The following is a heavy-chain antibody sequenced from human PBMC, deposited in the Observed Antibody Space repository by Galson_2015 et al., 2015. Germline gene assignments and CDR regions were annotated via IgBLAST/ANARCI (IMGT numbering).Heavy chain of an antibody. J-gene: IGHJ5*02. V-gene: IGHV3-23*01. CDR1: GFTFSSSA. CDR3: AKNKAATVIDWFDP. CDR2: ISGSGDSE. D-gene: IGHD1-1*01. Sequence: SLRLSCAASGFTFSSSAMNWVRQAPGKGLEWVSGISGSGDSEYYPDYVKGRFTISRDNYKNTVYLHMNSLRAEDTAVYYCAKNKAATVIDWFDPWGQGTLVTVSS.